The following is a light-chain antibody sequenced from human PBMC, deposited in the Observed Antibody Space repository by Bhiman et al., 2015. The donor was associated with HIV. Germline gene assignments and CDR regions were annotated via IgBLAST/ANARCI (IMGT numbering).Light chain of an antibody. V-gene: IGLV2-14*01. CDR2: DVN. CDR1: SNDVGAYDS. Sequence: QSALTQPASVSESVGQSITISCSGTSNDVGAYDSVSWYQQFPGKAPRVIIYDVNSRPAGIPARFSGSKSGTSATLGITGLQTGDEADYYCGTWDSSLSAGGVFGTGTKVTVL. J-gene: IGLJ1*01. CDR3: GTWDSSLSAGGV.